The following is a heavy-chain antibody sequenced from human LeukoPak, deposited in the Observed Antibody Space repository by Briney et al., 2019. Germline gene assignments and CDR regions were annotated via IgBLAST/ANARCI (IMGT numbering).Heavy chain of an antibody. CDR3: ARYTVWEQRRGDLEY. V-gene: IGHV1-18*01. CDR2: ISAYNGNT. D-gene: IGHD1-26*01. CDR1: GYTFTSYG. J-gene: IGHJ4*02. Sequence: ASVKVSCKASGYTFTSYGISWVRQAPGQGLEWMRWISAYNGNTNYAQKLQGRVTMTTDTSTSTAYMELRSLRSVDTAVYYCARYTVWEQRRGDLEYWGQGTLVTVSS.